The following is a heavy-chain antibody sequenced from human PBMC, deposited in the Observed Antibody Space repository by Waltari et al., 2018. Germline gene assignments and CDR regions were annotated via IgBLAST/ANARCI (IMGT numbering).Heavy chain of an antibody. Sequence: QVQLVQSGAEVKKPGASVKVSCKASGYTSTSYDINWVRQATGQGLEWMGWMNPNSGNTGYAQKFQGRGTITRKTSISTAYMELSSRRSEDTAVYYCARAVKKARSGCAYWGQGTLVTVSS. CDR2: MNPNSGNT. CDR3: ARAVKKARSGCAY. CDR1: GYTSTSYD. J-gene: IGHJ4*02. D-gene: IGHD6-19*01. V-gene: IGHV1-8*03.